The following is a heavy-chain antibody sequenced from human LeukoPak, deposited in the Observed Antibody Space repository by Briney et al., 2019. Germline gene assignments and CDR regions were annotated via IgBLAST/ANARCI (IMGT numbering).Heavy chain of an antibody. CDR3: GNGHCSGGSCYYRVTAIFDY. V-gene: IGHV3-30*02. CDR1: GFTFSSYG. J-gene: IGHJ4*02. Sequence: GGSLRLSCAAYGFTFSSYGMHWVRQAPGKGLEWVAFIRYDGRNKYYAASVKGRFTISRNNYKHTLYQQTNSLRADHTAVYDCGNGHCSGGSCYYRVTAIFDYWGKGTLVTVSS. D-gene: IGHD2-15*01. CDR2: IRYDGRNK.